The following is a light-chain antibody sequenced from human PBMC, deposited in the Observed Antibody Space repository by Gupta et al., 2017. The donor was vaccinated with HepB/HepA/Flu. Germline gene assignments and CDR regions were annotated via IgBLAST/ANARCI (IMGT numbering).Light chain of an antibody. V-gene: IGKV2-28*01. CDR2: LAS. Sequence: DTVLTQSPLSLSVAPGEPAPLSCRSSQSLLTGFGHDLDWYLQKPEQPPQLLIYLASNRASGVTDRISGSVSGTEFTLHISRVEAEDAGVYYCMQALQTVTFGQGTKLEIK. J-gene: IGKJ2*01. CDR1: QSLLTGFGHD. CDR3: MQALQTVT.